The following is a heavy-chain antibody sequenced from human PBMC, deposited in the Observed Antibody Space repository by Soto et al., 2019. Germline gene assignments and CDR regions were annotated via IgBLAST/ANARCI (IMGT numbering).Heavy chain of an antibody. CDR1: GYTFTSYA. D-gene: IGHD1-26*01. CDR2: INAGNGNT. Sequence: ASVTVYCQASGYTFTSYAMHWVRQAPGQRLEWMGWINAGNGNTKYSQKFQGRVTITRDTSASTAYMELSSLRSEDTAVYYCARDLGVGAASDYWGQGTLVTVSS. J-gene: IGHJ4*02. V-gene: IGHV1-3*01. CDR3: ARDLGVGAASDY.